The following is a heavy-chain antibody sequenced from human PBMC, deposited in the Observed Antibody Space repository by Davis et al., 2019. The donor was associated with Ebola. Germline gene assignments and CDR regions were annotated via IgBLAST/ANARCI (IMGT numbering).Heavy chain of an antibody. J-gene: IGHJ4*02. CDR3: ARDFSSNFYRGIDY. CDR2: ISGSSATI. Sequence: GESLKISCAASGFTFSSYWMHWVRQAPGMGPEWLSYISGSSATIYYADSVKGRFTISRDNAQNSLSLQMNSLRDEDTAVYYCARDFSSNFYRGIDYWGQGILVTVSS. CDR1: GFTFSSYW. D-gene: IGHD6-13*01. V-gene: IGHV3-48*02.